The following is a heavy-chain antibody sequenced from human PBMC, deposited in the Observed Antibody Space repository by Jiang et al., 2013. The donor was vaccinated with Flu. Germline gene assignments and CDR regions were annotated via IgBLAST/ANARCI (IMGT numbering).Heavy chain of an antibody. CDR2: ISSSSSYI. D-gene: IGHD3-22*01. V-gene: IGHV3-21*01. CDR3: ARDDSSGYYYGEWYYFDY. J-gene: IGHJ4*02. CDR1: GFTFSSYS. Sequence: QLLESGGGLVKPGGSLRLSCAASGFTFSSYSMNWVRQAPGKGLEWVSSISSSSSYIYYADSVKGRFTISRDNAKNSLYLQMNSLRAEDTAVYYCARDDSSGYYYGEWYYFDYWGQGTLVTVSS.